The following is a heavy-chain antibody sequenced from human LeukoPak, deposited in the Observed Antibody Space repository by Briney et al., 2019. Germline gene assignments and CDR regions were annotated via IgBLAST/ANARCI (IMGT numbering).Heavy chain of an antibody. Sequence: PGGSLRLSCAASGFTFDDYGMSWVRQAPGKGLEWVSGINWNGGSTGYADSVKGRFAISRDNSKNTLYLQMNSLRAEDTAVYYCAKDLYDYVWGSDYWGQGTLVTVSS. J-gene: IGHJ4*02. CDR2: INWNGGST. CDR1: GFTFDDYG. V-gene: IGHV3-20*04. D-gene: IGHD3-16*01. CDR3: AKDLYDYVWGSDY.